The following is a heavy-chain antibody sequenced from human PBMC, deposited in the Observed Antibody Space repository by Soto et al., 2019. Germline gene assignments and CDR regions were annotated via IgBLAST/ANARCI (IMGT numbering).Heavy chain of an antibody. V-gene: IGHV4-31*03. Sequence: SLTCTVSGGSIGSGGYYLSWIRQHPGKGLEWIGYIYYSGSTYYNPSLKSRVTISVDTSKNQFSLKLSSVTAADTAVYYCARDSSSSWYYYYGMDVWGQGTTVTV. D-gene: IGHD6-13*01. CDR2: IYYSGST. J-gene: IGHJ6*02. CDR1: GGSIGSGGYY. CDR3: ARDSSSSWYYYYGMDV.